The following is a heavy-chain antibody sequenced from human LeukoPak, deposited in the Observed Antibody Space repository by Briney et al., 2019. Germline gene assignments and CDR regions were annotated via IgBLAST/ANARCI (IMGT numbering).Heavy chain of an antibody. D-gene: IGHD3-22*01. CDR2: ISTSSSYI. CDR1: GFTFSSYS. J-gene: IGHJ3*02. V-gene: IGHV3-21*01. CDR3: AREYYYDSSGYQDDAFDI. Sequence: GGSLRLSCAASGFTFSSYSMNWVRQAPGKGLEWVSSISTSSSYIYYADSVKGRFTISRDNAKNSLYLQMNSLRAEDTAVYYCAREYYYDSSGYQDDAFDIWGQGTMVTVSS.